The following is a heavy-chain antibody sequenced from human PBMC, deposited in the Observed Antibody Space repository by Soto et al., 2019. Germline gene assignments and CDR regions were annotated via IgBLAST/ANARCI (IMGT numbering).Heavy chain of an antibody. CDR3: ARDNKLELRWGWGWFDP. V-gene: IGHV4-30-4*01. CDR1: GGSISSGDYY. CDR2: IYYSGST. D-gene: IGHD1-7*01. J-gene: IGHJ5*02. Sequence: PSETLSLTCTVSGGSISSGDYYWSWVRQPPGKGLEWIGYIYYSGSTYYNPSLKSRVTISVDTSKNQFSLKLSSVTAADTAVYYCARDNKLELRWGWGWFDPWGQGTLVTVSS.